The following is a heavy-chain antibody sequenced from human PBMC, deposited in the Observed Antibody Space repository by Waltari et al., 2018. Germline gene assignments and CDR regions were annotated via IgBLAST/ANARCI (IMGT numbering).Heavy chain of an antibody. V-gene: IGHV3-7*01. J-gene: IGHJ3*02. D-gene: IGHD3-22*01. Sequence: EVQLVESGGGLVQPGGSLRLSCAATGFTLSDYWMSWVRQAPGKGTGWLANIKKEGGEENYGDSVRGRFTISRDNAKNSLYLQMNSLRPEETAVYYCARDQWFGFDIWGQGTMVTVSS. CDR3: ARDQWFGFDI. CDR2: IKKEGGEE. CDR1: GFTLSDYW.